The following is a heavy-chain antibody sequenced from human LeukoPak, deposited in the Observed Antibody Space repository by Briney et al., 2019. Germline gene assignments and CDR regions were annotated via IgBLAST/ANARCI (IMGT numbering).Heavy chain of an antibody. D-gene: IGHD4-23*01. Sequence: PGGSLRLSCAASGFTFSSYWMNWARQAPGKGLEWVASINHNGNVNYYVDSVKGRFTISRDNAKNSLYLQMSNLRAEDTAVYYCVRENYGGFDAFDIWGQGTMVTVSS. CDR2: INHNGNVN. V-gene: IGHV3-7*03. CDR3: VRENYGGFDAFDI. J-gene: IGHJ3*02. CDR1: GFTFSSYW.